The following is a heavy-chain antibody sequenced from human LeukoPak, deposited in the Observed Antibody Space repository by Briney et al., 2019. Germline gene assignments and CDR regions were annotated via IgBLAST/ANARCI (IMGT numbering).Heavy chain of an antibody. J-gene: IGHJ4*02. D-gene: IGHD3-3*01. CDR1: GFTFSSYG. V-gene: IGHV3-33*06. CDR3: ANSITIFGVVIPYSFDY. Sequence: PGGSLRLSCAASGFTFSSYGMHWVRQAPGKGLEWVAVIWYDGSNKYYADSVKGRFTISRDNSKNTLYLQMNSLRAEDTAVYYCANSITIFGVVIPYSFDYWGQGTLVTVSS. CDR2: IWYDGSNK.